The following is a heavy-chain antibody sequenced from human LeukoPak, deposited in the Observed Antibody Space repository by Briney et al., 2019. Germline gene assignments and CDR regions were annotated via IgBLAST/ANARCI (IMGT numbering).Heavy chain of an antibody. CDR2: IYYSGST. D-gene: IGHD6-13*01. Sequence: SETLSLTCTVSGGSISSGGYYWSWIRQHPGRGLEWIGYIYYSGSTYYNPSLKSRVTISVDTSKNQFSLKLSSVTAADTAVYYCVRGAAGLLDIWGQGTMVTVSS. CDR3: VRGAAGLLDI. J-gene: IGHJ3*02. V-gene: IGHV4-31*03. CDR1: GGSISSGGYY.